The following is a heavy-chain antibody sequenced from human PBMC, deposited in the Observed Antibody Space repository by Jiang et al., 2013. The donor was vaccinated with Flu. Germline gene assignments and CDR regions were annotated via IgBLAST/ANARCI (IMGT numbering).Heavy chain of an antibody. Sequence: ETLSLTCAVYGGSFSGYYWSWIRQPPGKGLEWIGEINHSGSTNYNPSLKSRVTISVDTSKNQFSLKLSSVTAADTAVYYCARTIMITFGGVIVFNGMDVWGQGTTVTVSS. V-gene: IGHV4-34*01. CDR2: INHSGST. CDR3: ARTIMITFGGVIVFNGMDV. J-gene: IGHJ6*02. D-gene: IGHD3-16*02. CDR1: GGSFSGYY.